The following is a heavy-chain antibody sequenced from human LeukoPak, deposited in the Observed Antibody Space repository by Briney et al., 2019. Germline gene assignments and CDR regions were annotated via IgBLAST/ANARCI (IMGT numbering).Heavy chain of an antibody. CDR3: AGGRGGYMGHSWFDP. CDR2: INHSGSS. V-gene: IGHV4-34*01. Sequence: PSETLSLTCAVHGGSFSGYYWSWIRQPPGKRLEWFGEINHSGSSKYNPSLKSRFTISVHTSKKQFSLKLSFVPAADASLSSLAGGRGGYMGHSWFDPWGQGTLVTVSS. J-gene: IGHJ5*02. CDR1: GGSFSGYY. D-gene: IGHD5-24*01.